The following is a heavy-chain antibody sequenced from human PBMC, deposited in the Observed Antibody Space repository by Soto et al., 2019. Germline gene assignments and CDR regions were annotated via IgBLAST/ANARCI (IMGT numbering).Heavy chain of an antibody. J-gene: IGHJ5*02. CDR2: IYWDDDK. CDR3: AHSLYDYVWGTNWFDP. D-gene: IGHD3-16*01. CDR1: GFSLSTSGVG. V-gene: IGHV2-5*02. Sequence: QITLKESGPTLVKPTQTLTLTCTFSGFSLSTSGVGVGWIRQPPGEALEWLALIYWDDDKRYITSLKSRLTITKDTYNNQVVLTMNNMDPVDTATYYCAHSLYDYVWGTNWFDPWGQGTLVTVSS.